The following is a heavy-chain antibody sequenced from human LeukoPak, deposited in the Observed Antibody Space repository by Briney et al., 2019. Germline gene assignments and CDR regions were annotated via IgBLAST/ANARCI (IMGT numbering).Heavy chain of an antibody. J-gene: IGHJ4*02. CDR2: ISSSSYI. D-gene: IGHD3-22*01. V-gene: IGHV3-21*01. CDR3: ARDRPDYYDSSGYPLY. Sequence: GGSLRLSCAASGFTFSSYSMNWVRQAPGKGLEWVSSISSSSYIYYADSVKGRFTISRDNAKNSLYLQMNSLRAEDTAVYYCARDRPDYYDSSGYPLYWGQGTLVTVSS. CDR1: GFTFSSYS.